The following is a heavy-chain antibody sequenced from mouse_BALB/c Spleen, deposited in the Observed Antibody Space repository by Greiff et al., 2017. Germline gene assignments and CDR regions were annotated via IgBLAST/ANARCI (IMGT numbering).Heavy chain of an antibody. CDR2: IDTSDSYT. D-gene: IGHD1-1*01. Sequence: QVQLQQPGAELVMPGASVKMSCKASGYTFTDYWMHWVKQRPGQGLEWIGAIDTSDSYTSYNQKFKGKATLTVDESSSTAYMQLSSLTSEDSAVYYCARDYYGSRNWYFDVWGAGTTVTVSS. J-gene: IGHJ1*01. V-gene: IGHV1-69*01. CDR3: ARDYYGSRNWYFDV. CDR1: GYTFTDYW.